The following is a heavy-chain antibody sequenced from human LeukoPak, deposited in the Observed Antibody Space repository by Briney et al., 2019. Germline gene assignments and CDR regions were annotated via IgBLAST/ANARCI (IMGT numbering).Heavy chain of an antibody. CDR3: AKWELRMGAFDI. V-gene: IGHV3-30-3*02. D-gene: IGHD1-7*01. CDR1: GFTFSSYA. Sequence: GGSLRLSCAASGFTFSSYAMHWVRQAPGKGLEWVAVISYDGSNKYYADSVKGRFTISRDNSKNTLYLQMNSLRAEDTAVYYCAKWELRMGAFDIWGQGTMVTVSS. J-gene: IGHJ3*02. CDR2: ISYDGSNK.